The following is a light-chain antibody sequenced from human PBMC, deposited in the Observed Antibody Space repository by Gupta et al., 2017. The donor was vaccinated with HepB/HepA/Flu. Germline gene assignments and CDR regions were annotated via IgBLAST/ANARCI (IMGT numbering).Light chain of an antibody. CDR1: NLGDKY. CDR2: RDN. V-gene: IGLV3-1*01. Sequence: SYELTQPPSVSVSPGQTASLTCSGDNLGDKYVCWYHQKPGQSPVLVIDRDNKRPSGIPERFSASNSGNTATLTISGTQAMDEADYYCQTWDSSSVVFGGGTELTVL. J-gene: IGLJ2*01. CDR3: QTWDSSSVV.